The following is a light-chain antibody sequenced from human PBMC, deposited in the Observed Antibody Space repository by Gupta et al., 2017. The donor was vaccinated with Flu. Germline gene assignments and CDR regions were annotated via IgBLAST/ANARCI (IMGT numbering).Light chain of an antibody. V-gene: IGKV4-1*01. CDR2: WAS. CDR1: QSVLYSSNNMNY. J-gene: IGKJ4*01. Sequence: DIVMTQSPDSLAVSLGERATINCKSSQSVLYSSNNMNYLAWYHQKPGQPPKLLIYWASTRESGVPDRFSGSGSGTDFTLTISSLQAEDVAVYYCQQYFSTPLTFGGGTKVEIK. CDR3: QQYFSTPLT.